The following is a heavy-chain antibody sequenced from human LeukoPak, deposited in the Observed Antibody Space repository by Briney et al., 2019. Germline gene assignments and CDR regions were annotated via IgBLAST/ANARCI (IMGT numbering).Heavy chain of an antibody. D-gene: IGHD6-13*01. CDR1: GPSINSYY. CDR3: ARTSSSRL. J-gene: IGHJ4*02. Sequence: SETLSLTCTVSGPSINSYYWSWIRHPPGQGLEWIGCIYDSGSTDYNPSLTSRVTISVDTSKNQFSLKLTSVTAADTAMYYCARTSSSRLWGQGTLVTVSS. CDR2: IYDSGST. V-gene: IGHV4-59*01.